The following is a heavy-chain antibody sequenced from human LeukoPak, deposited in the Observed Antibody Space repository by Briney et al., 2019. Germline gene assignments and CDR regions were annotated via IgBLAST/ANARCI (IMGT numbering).Heavy chain of an antibody. CDR3: AKDRRAGSYDY. CDR2: ISPSGGNT. Sequence: GGTLRLSCAASGFTFSSHGMNWVRQAPGKGLEWVSGISPSGGNTYYADSVKGRFTISRDNSKNTLYLQMNSLRAEDTAVYYCAKDRRAGSYDYWGQGTLVTVSS. J-gene: IGHJ4*02. D-gene: IGHD3-10*01. V-gene: IGHV3-23*01. CDR1: GFTFSSHG.